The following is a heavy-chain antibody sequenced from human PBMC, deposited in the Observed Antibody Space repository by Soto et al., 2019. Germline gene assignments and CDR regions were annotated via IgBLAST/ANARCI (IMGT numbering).Heavy chain of an antibody. J-gene: IGHJ3*02. D-gene: IGHD3-22*01. Sequence: SVKVSCKASGGTFSSYAISWVRQAPGQGLEWMGGIIPIFGTANYTQKFQGRVTITADESTSTAYMELSSLRSEDTAVYYCATTATYYDSKVNPPDAFDIWGQGTMVTVSS. CDR3: ATTATYYDSKVNPPDAFDI. V-gene: IGHV1-69*13. CDR2: IIPIFGTA. CDR1: GGTFSSYA.